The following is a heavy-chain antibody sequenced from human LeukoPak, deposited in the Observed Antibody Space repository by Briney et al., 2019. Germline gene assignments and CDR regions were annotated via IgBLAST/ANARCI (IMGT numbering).Heavy chain of an antibody. D-gene: IGHD5-18*01. CDR1: GYTFTSYD. CDR3: ARVGYNRGYTYYFDY. V-gene: IGHV1-8*01. CDR2: MNPNSGNT. Sequence: AASVKVSCKASGYTFTSYDITWVRQATGQGLEWMGWMNPNSGNTGYAQKFQGRVTMTRNTSISTAYMELSSLRSEDTALYYCARVGYNRGYTYYFDYWGQGTLVTVSS. J-gene: IGHJ4*02.